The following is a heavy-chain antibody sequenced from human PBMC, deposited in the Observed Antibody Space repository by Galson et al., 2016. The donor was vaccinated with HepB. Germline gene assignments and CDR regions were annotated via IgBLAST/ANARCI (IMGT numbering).Heavy chain of an antibody. CDR3: ARGELFSFAI. CDR2: IYSSGST. Sequence: TLSLTCSVSGGSISSGGYYWNWIRQHPGKGLEWIGYIYSSGSTNYNPSLKSRVTISVDTSKNQFSLKVTSVTAADTAGYYCARGELFSFAIWGQGTMVTVSS. CDR1: GGSISSGGYY. J-gene: IGHJ3*02. D-gene: IGHD3-10*01. V-gene: IGHV4-31*03.